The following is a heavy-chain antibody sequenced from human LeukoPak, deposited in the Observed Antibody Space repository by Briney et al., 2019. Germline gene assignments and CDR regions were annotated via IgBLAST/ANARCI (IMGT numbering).Heavy chain of an antibody. D-gene: IGHD3-3*01. CDR3: ARELYDFWSGYYNPKDAFDI. CDR1: GYTFTRYG. Sequence: ASVKVSCKASGYTFTRYGISWVRQAPGHGLEWMGWISAYNGNTNYAQKLQGRVTMTTDTATSTAYMELRSLRSDDTAVYYCARELYDFWSGYYNPKDAFDIWGQGTMVTVSS. V-gene: IGHV1-18*01. CDR2: ISAYNGNT. J-gene: IGHJ3*02.